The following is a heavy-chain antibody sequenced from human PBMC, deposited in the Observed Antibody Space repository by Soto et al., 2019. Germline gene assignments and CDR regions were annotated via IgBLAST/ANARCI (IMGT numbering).Heavy chain of an antibody. J-gene: IGHJ4*02. Sequence: SETLSLTCTVSGGSISSGGSYWGWIRQPPGKGLEWIGYIYYSGNTYFNPSLKSRVTLSVDTSKNQFSLNLSSVTAADTAVYYCVRYCSTTKCPFDYWGQGTRGTVSA. D-gene: IGHD2-2*01. CDR2: IYYSGNT. CDR3: VRYCSTTKCPFDY. CDR1: GGSISSGGSY. V-gene: IGHV4-30-4*01.